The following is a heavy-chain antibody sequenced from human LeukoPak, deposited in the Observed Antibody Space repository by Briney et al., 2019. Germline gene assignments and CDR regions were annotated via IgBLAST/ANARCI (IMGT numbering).Heavy chain of an antibody. Sequence: ASVKVSCXASGYTFTSYGISWVRQAPGQGLEWMGCISAYNGNTNYAQKLQGRVTMTTDTSTSTAYMELRSLRSDDTAVYYCARVGDLVDYGDHTPFDYWGQGTLVTVSS. CDR1: GYTFTSYG. CDR2: ISAYNGNT. J-gene: IGHJ4*02. CDR3: ARVGDLVDYGDHTPFDY. D-gene: IGHD4-17*01. V-gene: IGHV1-18*01.